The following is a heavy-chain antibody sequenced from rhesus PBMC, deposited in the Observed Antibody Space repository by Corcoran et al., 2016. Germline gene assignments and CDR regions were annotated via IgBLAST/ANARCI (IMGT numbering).Heavy chain of an antibody. CDR3: TRGRHDYGY. V-gene: IGHV4-165*01. CDR2: VSGSRGST. D-gene: IGHD3-9*01. Sequence: QVQLQESGPGLVKPSETLSLTCAVSGGSFSGYYWGWIRQPPGKRLEWIGDVSGSRGSTDYNPSFRSRVTISTDTSKGQLSLKLTSVTAADTAFYYCTRGRHDYGYWGRGVLVTVSS. CDR1: GGSFSGYY. J-gene: IGHJ4*01.